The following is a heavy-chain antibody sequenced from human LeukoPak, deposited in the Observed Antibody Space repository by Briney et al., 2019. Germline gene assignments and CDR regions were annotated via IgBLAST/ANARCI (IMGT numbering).Heavy chain of an antibody. V-gene: IGHV1-2*02. CDR2: MNPNSGGT. Sequence: ASVRASCKASGGTFSSYAISWVRQAPGQGLEWMGWMNPNSGGTNYAQKFQGRVTMTRDTSISTAYMELSRLRSDDTAVYYCARDRTGSVLTVAGYFDYWGQGTLVTVSS. CDR1: GGTFSSYA. J-gene: IGHJ4*02. CDR3: ARDRTGSVLTVAGYFDY. D-gene: IGHD6-19*01.